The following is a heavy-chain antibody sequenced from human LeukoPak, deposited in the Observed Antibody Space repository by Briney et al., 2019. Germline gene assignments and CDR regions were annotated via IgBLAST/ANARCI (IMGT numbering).Heavy chain of an antibody. CDR1: GFTFSSYS. J-gene: IGHJ6*02. CDR3: ARDLDLEWGPYYYYGMDV. V-gene: IGHV3-21*01. Sequence: PGGPLRLSCAASGFTFSSYSMNWVRQAPGKGLEWVSSISSSSSYIYYADSVKGRFTISRDNAKNSLYLQMNSLRAEDTAVYYCARDLDLEWGPYYYYGMDVWGQGTTVTVSS. CDR2: ISSSSSYI. D-gene: IGHD3/OR15-3a*01.